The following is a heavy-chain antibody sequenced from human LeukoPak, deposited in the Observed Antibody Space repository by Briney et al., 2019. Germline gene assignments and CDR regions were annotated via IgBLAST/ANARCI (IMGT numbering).Heavy chain of an antibody. V-gene: IGHV3-53*01. D-gene: IGHD5-18*01. J-gene: IGHJ4*02. Sequence: GGSLRLSCAASGFTVNSDYMTWVRQAPGKGLEWVSIIYSGGGTYHADSVKGRFTISRDNSKNMVYLQINSLGVEDTAVYYCARGTPGYNYVRGQGTLVTVSS. CDR3: ARGTPGYNYV. CDR2: IYSGGGT. CDR1: GFTVNSDY.